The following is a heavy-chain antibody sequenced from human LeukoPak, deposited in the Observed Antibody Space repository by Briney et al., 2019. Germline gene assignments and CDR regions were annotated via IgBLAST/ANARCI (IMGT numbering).Heavy chain of an antibody. J-gene: IGHJ4*02. Sequence: PGGSLRLSCAASGFTFSSYGMSWVRQAPGKGLEWVSAISGSGGSTYYADSVKGRFTISRDNSKNTLYLQMNSLRAEDTAVYYCATTWSYYDISTGYYSQWGQGTLVTVSS. CDR2: ISGSGGST. CDR3: ATTWSYYDISTGYYSQ. CDR1: GFTFSSYG. D-gene: IGHD3-9*01. V-gene: IGHV3-23*01.